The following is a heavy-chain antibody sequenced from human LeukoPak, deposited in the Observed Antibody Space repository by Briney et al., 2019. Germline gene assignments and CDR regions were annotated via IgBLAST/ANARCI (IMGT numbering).Heavy chain of an antibody. CDR1: GFSLGTGGVG. CDR2: IYWNDDK. J-gene: IGHJ4*02. V-gene: IGHV2-5*01. Sequence: SGPTLVKPTQTLTLTCTFSGFSLGTGGVGVGWIRQPPGKALEWLALIYWNDDKRYSPSLKSRLTITKDTSKNQVVLTMTNMDPVDTATYYCARSPTAKPFDYWGQGILVTVSS. CDR3: ARSPTAKPFDY.